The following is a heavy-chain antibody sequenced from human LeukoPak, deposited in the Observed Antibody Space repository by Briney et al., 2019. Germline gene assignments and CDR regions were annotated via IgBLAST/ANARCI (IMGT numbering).Heavy chain of an antibody. CDR1: GFTFSSYA. Sequence: GGSLRLSCAASGFTFSSYAMSCVRQAPGKGLEWVSAISGSGGSTYYADSVKGRFTISRDNPKNTLYLQINSLRAEDTAVYYCAKGLSFDWLFIDYFDYWGQGTLVTVSS. J-gene: IGHJ4*02. CDR3: AKGLSFDWLFIDYFDY. CDR2: ISGSGGST. V-gene: IGHV3-23*01. D-gene: IGHD3-9*01.